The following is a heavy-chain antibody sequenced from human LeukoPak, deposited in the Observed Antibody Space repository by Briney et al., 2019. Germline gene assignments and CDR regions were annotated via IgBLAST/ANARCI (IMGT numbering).Heavy chain of an antibody. J-gene: IGHJ6*02. CDR3: AIGGCSGASCYAGGNYYYCMDV. V-gene: IGHV3-64*04. CDR1: GFTFSSYA. D-gene: IGHD2-2*01. Sequence: PGGSLRLSCSAPGFTFSSYAMHWVRQAPGKGLEYVSAISSNGSSTYYADSVKGRFTISRDSSKNTLYLQMHSLRAEDTAVYYCAIGGCSGASCYAGGNYYYCMDVWGQGTTVTVSS. CDR2: ISSNGSST.